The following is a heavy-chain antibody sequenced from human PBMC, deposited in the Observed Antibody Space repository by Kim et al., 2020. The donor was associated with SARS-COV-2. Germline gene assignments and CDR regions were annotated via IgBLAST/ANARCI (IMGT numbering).Heavy chain of an antibody. Sequence: SETLSLTCTVSGGSISSYYWSWIRQPPGKGLEWIGYIYYSGSTNYNPSLKSRVTISVDTSKNQFSLKLSSVTAADTAVYYCARDAVAGRGSGSYYYYYGMDVWGQGTTVTVSS. CDR1: GGSISSYY. D-gene: IGHD3-10*01. V-gene: IGHV4-59*01. CDR3: ARDAVAGRGSGSYYYYYGMDV. CDR2: IYYSGST. J-gene: IGHJ6*02.